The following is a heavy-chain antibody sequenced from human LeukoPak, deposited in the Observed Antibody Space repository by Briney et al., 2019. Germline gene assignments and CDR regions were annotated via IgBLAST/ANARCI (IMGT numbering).Heavy chain of an antibody. CDR3: ARDKSWYSGSYDTWPFDY. Sequence: PGGSLRLSCAASGFTFSSYSMNWVRQAPGKGLEWVSSISSSSSYIYHADSVKGRFTISRDNAKNSLYLQMNSLRAEDTAVYYCARDKSWYSGSYDTWPFDYWGQGTLVTVSS. J-gene: IGHJ4*02. V-gene: IGHV3-21*01. CDR1: GFTFSSYS. CDR2: ISSSSSYI. D-gene: IGHD1-26*01.